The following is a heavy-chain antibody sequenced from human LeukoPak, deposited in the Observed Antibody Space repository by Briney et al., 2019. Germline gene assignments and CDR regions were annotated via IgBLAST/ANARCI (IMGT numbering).Heavy chain of an antibody. Sequence: SQTLSLTCTVSGGSISSGGYYWSWIRQHPGKGLEWIGYIYYSGSTYYNPSLKSRVTISVDTSKNQFSLKLSSVTAADTAVYYCARESVKGYGWGSYYKGPHYYYGMDVWGQGPTVTVSS. CDR3: ARESVKGYGWGSYYKGPHYYYGMDV. CDR2: IYYSGST. CDR1: GGSISSGGYY. J-gene: IGHJ6*02. D-gene: IGHD3-10*01. V-gene: IGHV4-31*03.